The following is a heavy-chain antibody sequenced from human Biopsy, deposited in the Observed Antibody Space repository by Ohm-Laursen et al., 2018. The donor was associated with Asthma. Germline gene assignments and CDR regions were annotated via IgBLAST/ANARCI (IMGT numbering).Heavy chain of an antibody. Sequence: SLRLSCSASGFTFSKNGMHWVRQAPGKGLEWVAYISSRGSNLYYADSVKGRFTISRDNPKKSVYLQLDSLRVEDTAVYYCARGYSTSWYFGYWGQGTVVAVSS. CDR2: ISSRGSNL. V-gene: IGHV3-48*03. CDR1: GFTFSKNG. CDR3: ARGYSTSWYFGY. J-gene: IGHJ4*02. D-gene: IGHD6-13*01.